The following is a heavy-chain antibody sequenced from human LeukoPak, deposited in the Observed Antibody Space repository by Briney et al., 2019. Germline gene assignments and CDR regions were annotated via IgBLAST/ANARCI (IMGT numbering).Heavy chain of an antibody. CDR3: AVMHGYYDGSGYWVQ. J-gene: IGHJ4*02. CDR2: ITPGGAST. Sequence: GGSLRLSCAASGFTSSSYGMSWVRQAPGQGLEWVSFITPGGASTSYADSVKGRFTTSRDNPRNTLYMQMNSLRDEDTALYYCAVMHGYYDGSGYWVQWGQGTLVTVSS. CDR1: GFTSSSYG. V-gene: IGHV3-23*01. D-gene: IGHD3-22*01.